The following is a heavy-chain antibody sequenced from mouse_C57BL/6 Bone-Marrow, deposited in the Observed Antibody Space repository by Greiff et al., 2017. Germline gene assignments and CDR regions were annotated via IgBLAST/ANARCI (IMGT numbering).Heavy chain of an antibody. CDR3: TDRGPFAY. CDR2: IRLKSDNYAT. Sequence: EVQGVESGGGLVQPGGSMKLSCVASGFTFSNYWMNWVRQSPEKGLEWVAQIRLKSDNYATHYAESVKGRFTISRDDSKSSVYLQMNNLRAEDTGIYYCTDRGPFAYWGQGTLVTVSA. J-gene: IGHJ3*01. CDR1: GFTFSNYW. V-gene: IGHV6-3*01.